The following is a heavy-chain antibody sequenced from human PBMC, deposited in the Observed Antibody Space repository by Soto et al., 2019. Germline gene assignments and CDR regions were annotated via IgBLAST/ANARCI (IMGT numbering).Heavy chain of an antibody. CDR1: GFTFSSYA. CDR3: ARDRSYYDSSGSYSPPY. D-gene: IGHD3-22*01. CDR2: ISGSAATT. J-gene: IGHJ4*02. Sequence: EVQLLESGGGLVQPGGSLRLSCAASGFTFSSYAMNWVRQAPGKGLAWVSAISGSAATTHFADSVKGRFTISRDNSKNTLYLQMNSLRAEDTAVYYCARDRSYYDSSGSYSPPYWRQGTLVPVSS. V-gene: IGHV3-23*01.